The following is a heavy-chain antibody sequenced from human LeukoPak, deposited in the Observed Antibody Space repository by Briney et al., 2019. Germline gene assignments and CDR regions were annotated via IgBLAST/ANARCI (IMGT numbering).Heavy chain of an antibody. D-gene: IGHD5-18*01. CDR1: GYTFTSYY. Sequence: GASVKVSCKASGYTFTSYYMHWVRQAPGQGLEWMGIINPSGGSTSYAQKFQGRVTITADESTSTAYMELSSLRSEDTAVYYCARDHPPGYSYGPSFDYWGQGTLVTVSS. CDR2: INPSGGST. J-gene: IGHJ4*02. CDR3: ARDHPPGYSYGPSFDY. V-gene: IGHV1-46*01.